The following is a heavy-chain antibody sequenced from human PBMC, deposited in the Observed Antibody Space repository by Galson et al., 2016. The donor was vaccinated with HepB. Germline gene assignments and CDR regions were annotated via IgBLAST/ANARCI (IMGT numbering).Heavy chain of an antibody. CDR1: GDSVSRSGAT. D-gene: IGHD6-19*01. Sequence: CAISGDSVSRSGATWNWIRQSPSRGLEWLGRTYYRSKWYNDYAESLRGRITTNPDTAKNQVSLHLDSVTPDDSAIYYCARDHTAGWFNWIDTWGQGTLVTVSS. CDR2: TYYRSKWYN. CDR3: ARDHTAGWFNWIDT. J-gene: IGHJ5*02. V-gene: IGHV6-1*01.